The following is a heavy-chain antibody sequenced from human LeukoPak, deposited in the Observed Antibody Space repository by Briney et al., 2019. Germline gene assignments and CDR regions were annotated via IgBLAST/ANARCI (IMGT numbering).Heavy chain of an antibody. CDR2: IGVSGGTT. V-gene: IGHV3-23*01. CDR3: AKVRSYHLY. D-gene: IGHD3-16*02. J-gene: IGHJ4*02. Sequence: PGGSLRLSCAASGFTFSSYSMNWVRQAPGKGLEWVSGIGVSGGTTYYADSVKGRFTISRDNSKNTLYLQMNSLRVEDTAVYYCAKVRSYHLYWGQGTLVTVSS. CDR1: GFTFSSYS.